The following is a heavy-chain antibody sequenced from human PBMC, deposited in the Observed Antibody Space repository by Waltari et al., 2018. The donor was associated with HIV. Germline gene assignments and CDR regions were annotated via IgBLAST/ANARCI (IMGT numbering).Heavy chain of an antibody. J-gene: IGHJ6*02. CDR3: AKERSDGDYYYYYGMDV. V-gene: IGHV3-30*18. D-gene: IGHD4-17*01. Sequence: QVQLVESGGGVVQPGRSLRLSCAASGFTFSSYGMHWVRQAPGKGLEGVAGITYDGSKKYYADSVKGRFTISRDNSKNTLYLQMNSLRAEDTAVYYCAKERSDGDYYYYYGMDVWGQGTTVTVSS. CDR2: ITYDGSKK. CDR1: GFTFSSYG.